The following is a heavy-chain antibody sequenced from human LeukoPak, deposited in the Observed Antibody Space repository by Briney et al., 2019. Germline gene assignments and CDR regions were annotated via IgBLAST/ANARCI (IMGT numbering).Heavy chain of an antibody. CDR2: IYYSGST. CDR1: GGSISSSSYY. V-gene: IGHV4-39*07. Sequence: SETLSLTCTVSGGSISSSSYYWGWIRQPPGKGLEWIGSIYYSGSTYYNPSLKSRVTISVDTSKNQFSLKLSSVTAADTAVYYCAATNPLGYCTNGVCYPLDYWGQGTLVTVSS. CDR3: AATNPLGYCTNGVCYPLDY. D-gene: IGHD2-8*01. J-gene: IGHJ4*02.